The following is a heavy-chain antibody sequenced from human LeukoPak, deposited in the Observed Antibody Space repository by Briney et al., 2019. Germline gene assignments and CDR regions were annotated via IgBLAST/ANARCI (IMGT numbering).Heavy chain of an antibody. J-gene: IGHJ4*02. D-gene: IGHD5-18*01. V-gene: IGHV4-34*01. CDR2: INHSGST. CDR3: ARGFKRGYSYGDWGY. Sequence: SETLSLTCAVYGGSFSGYYWSWIRQPPGKGLEWIGEINHSGSTNYNPSPKSRVTISVDTSKNQFSLKLSSVTAADTAVYYCARGFKRGYSYGDWGYWGQGTLVTVSS. CDR1: GGSFSGYY.